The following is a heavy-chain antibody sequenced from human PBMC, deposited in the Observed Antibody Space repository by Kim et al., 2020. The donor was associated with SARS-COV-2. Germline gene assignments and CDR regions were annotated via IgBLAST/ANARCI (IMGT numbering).Heavy chain of an antibody. Sequence: ASVKVSCKASGYTFTSYAFHWVRQAPGQRLEWMGWIDADNGNTKYSQKFQGRVTITRDASASTAYMELSSLRSEDTAVYYCARNEDYWGQGTLVTVSS. V-gene: IGHV1-3*01. J-gene: IGHJ4*02. CDR3: ARNEDY. CDR1: GYTFTSYA. CDR2: IDADNGNT.